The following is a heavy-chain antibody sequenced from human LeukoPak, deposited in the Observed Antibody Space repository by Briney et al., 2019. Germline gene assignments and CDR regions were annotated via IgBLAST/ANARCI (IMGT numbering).Heavy chain of an antibody. D-gene: IGHD1-26*01. CDR3: ARGATINSLVFDY. J-gene: IGHJ4*02. CDR2: ISTSGTT. CDR1: GGSVSSGGYY. V-gene: IGHV4-61*02. Sequence: SETLSLTCTVSGGSVSSGGYYWSWLRQPAGKGLEWIGRISTSGTTNYNPSLKSRVTMSVDTSKNQFSLKLTSVTAADTAVYYCARGATINSLVFDYWGLGTLVTVSS.